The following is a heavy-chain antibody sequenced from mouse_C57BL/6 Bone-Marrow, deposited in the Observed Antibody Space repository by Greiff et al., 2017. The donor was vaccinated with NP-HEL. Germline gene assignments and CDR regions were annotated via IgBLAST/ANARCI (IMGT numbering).Heavy chain of an antibody. D-gene: IGHD1-1*01. CDR1: GFTFSDYY. CDR2: INYDGSST. J-gene: IGHJ3*01. V-gene: IGHV5-16*01. Sequence: DVKLVESEGGLVQPGSSMKLSCTASGFTFSDYYMAWVRQVPEKGLEWVANINYDGSSTYYLDSLKSRFIIARDNATNIRYLQMSSLKSEDTATYYCARDRGYYGSSSFAYWGQGTLVTVSA. CDR3: ARDRGYYGSSSFAY.